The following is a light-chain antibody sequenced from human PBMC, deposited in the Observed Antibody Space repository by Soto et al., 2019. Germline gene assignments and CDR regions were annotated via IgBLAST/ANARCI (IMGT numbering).Light chain of an antibody. CDR2: KAS. CDR3: QQYNSYSPRGVT. Sequence: DIQMTQSPSTLSASVGDRVTITCRASQSISSWLAWYQQKPGKAPKLLIYKASSLESGVPSRFSGSGSGTEFPLTISSLQPDDFATYYCQQYNSYSPRGVTFGQGTKVEIK. CDR1: QSISSW. J-gene: IGKJ1*01. V-gene: IGKV1-5*03.